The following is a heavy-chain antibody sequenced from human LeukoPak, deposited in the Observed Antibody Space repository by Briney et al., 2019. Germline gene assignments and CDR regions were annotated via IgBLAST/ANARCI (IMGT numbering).Heavy chain of an antibody. D-gene: IGHD6-19*01. CDR3: ATGSPIIAVAAFDY. V-gene: IGHV1-24*01. Sequence: GASVKVSCKVSGYTLTELSMHWVRQAPGKGLEWMGGFDPEDGETIYAQKFQGRVTMTEDTSTDTAYMELSGLRSEDTAVYYCATGSPIIAVAAFDYWGQGTLVTVSS. J-gene: IGHJ4*02. CDR1: GYTLTELS. CDR2: FDPEDGET.